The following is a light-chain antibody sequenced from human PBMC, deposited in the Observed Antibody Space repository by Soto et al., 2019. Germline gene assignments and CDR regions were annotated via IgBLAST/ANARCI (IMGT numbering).Light chain of an antibody. J-gene: IGLJ2*01. CDR2: GDI. V-gene: IGLV1-40*01. Sequence: QSVLTQPPSVSGAPGQRVIISCTGSSSNIGAGYNVHWYQQLPGTAPKLLIYGDIDRPSGVPDRFSGSKSGTSASLAITGLQAGYGGGYFFQSYECNQRGVRFRGGTKVTGL. CDR3: QSYECNQRGVR. CDR1: SSNIGAGYN.